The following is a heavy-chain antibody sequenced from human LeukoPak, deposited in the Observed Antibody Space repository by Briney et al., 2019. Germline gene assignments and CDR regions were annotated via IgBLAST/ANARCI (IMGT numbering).Heavy chain of an antibody. Sequence: SETLSLTCTVSGGSISSYYWSWIRQPPGKGLEWIGYIYYSGSTNYNPSLKSRVTISVDTSKNQFSLKLSSVTAADTAVYYCARVGGYGESWLQFNYWGQGTLVTVSS. D-gene: IGHD5-24*01. CDR1: GGSISSYY. V-gene: IGHV4-59*01. CDR2: IYYSGST. CDR3: ARVGGYGESWLQFNY. J-gene: IGHJ4*02.